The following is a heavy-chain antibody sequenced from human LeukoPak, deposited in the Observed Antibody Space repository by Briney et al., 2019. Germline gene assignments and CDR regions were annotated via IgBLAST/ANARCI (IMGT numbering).Heavy chain of an antibody. D-gene: IGHD6-19*01. CDR1: GFTFSSYS. Sequence: GGSLRLSCAASGFTFSSYSMNWVRQAPGKGLEWVSSISSSSSYIYYADPVKGRFTISRDNSRNTLYLQMNSLKADDTAVYYCGRDVSAVAGTAWFDPWGQGTLVTVSS. V-gene: IGHV3-21*01. CDR3: GRDVSAVAGTAWFDP. CDR2: ISSSSSYI. J-gene: IGHJ5*02.